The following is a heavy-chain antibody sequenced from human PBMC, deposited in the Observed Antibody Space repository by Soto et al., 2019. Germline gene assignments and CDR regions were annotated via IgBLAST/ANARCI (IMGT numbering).Heavy chain of an antibody. CDR3: VRPFYDLDSRTPFDH. D-gene: IGHD3-22*01. J-gene: IGHJ4*02. CDR1: GFTFSSYS. CDR2: ISSSSSYI. Sequence: VGSLRLSCAASGFTFSSYSMNWGRQAPGKGLEWVSSISSSSSYIYYADSVKGRFTISRDNAKNTLYLQMDSLRAEDTAVYYCVRPFYDLDSRTPFDHCGPGTRVTVSS. V-gene: IGHV3-21*01.